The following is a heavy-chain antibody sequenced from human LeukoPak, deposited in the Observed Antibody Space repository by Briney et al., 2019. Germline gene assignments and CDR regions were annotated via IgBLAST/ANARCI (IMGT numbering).Heavy chain of an antibody. J-gene: IGHJ4*02. CDR3: ARDYYDSSGYYYAFSPLGY. Sequence: ASVKVSCKASGYTFTSYGISWVRQAPGQGLEWMGWISAYNGNTNYAQKLQGRVTMTTDTSTSTAYIELRSLRSDDTAVYYCARDYYDSSGYYYAFSPLGYWGQGTLVTVSS. CDR2: ISAYNGNT. D-gene: IGHD3-22*01. CDR1: GYTFTSYG. V-gene: IGHV1-18*01.